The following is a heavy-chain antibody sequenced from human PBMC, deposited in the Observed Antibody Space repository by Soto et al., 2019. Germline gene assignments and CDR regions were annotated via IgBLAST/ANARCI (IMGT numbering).Heavy chain of an antibody. CDR2: ARNKANSYST. CDR1: GFTFSDHF. CDR3: ARVRTFYYDSAEFDV. D-gene: IGHD3-22*01. Sequence: EVQLVESGGGLVQPGGSLRLSCAASGFTFSDHFVDWVRQAPGKGLEWVGRARNKANSYSTKYAASVNGRFTISRDDSKNSLYLQMDSLKAEDTAVYYCARVRTFYYDSAEFDVWGQGTMVSVSS. V-gene: IGHV3-72*01. J-gene: IGHJ3*01.